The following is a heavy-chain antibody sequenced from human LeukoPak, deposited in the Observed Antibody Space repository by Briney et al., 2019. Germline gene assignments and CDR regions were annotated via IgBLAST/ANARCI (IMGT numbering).Heavy chain of an antibody. J-gene: IGHJ4*02. Sequence: GGSLRLSCAASEFPFSNYTLHWVRQAPGKGLEWVALISSNGGNKYYADSVKGRSTLSRDNSENTLYLQMNSLRAEDSAIYYCARGGDSSAWYRNYYIDYWGQGTLVTVSS. CDR2: ISSNGGNK. CDR3: ARGGDSSAWYRNYYIDY. D-gene: IGHD6-19*01. CDR1: EFPFSNYT. V-gene: IGHV3-30-3*01.